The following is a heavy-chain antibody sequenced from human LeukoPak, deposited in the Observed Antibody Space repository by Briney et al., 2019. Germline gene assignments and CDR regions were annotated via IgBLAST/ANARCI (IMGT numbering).Heavy chain of an antibody. Sequence: SVKVSCKATGGTFSTFPVSWVRQAPGQGLEWVGGIIPIFGVTTYAQAFQDGVTITADESTGTAYMELSSLTSDDTAVYYCARVPPYCPTTSCYAPFDHWGQGTLVTVSS. CDR2: IIPIFGVT. V-gene: IGHV1-69*13. J-gene: IGHJ5*02. CDR1: GGTFSTFP. CDR3: ARVPPYCPTTSCYAPFDH. D-gene: IGHD2-2*01.